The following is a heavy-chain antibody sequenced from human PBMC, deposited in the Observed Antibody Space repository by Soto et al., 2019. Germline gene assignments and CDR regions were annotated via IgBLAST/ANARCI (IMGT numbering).Heavy chain of an antibody. D-gene: IGHD2-2*01. Sequence: QVQLQESGPGLVKPSQTLSLTCTVSGGSLKSGGYYWSWIRQHPGRGLEWIGYIYYTGRTYYNPSLESRITFSLDTSKNQFFLELSSVTAADTAVYCLARDVTSNQKCFGLWGPGTLVTVSS. CDR1: GGSLKSGGYY. V-gene: IGHV4-31*02. J-gene: IGHJ5*02. CDR2: IYYTGRT. CDR3: ARDVTSNQKCFGL.